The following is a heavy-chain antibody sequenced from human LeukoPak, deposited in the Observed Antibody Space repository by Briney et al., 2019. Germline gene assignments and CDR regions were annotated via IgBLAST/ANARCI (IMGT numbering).Heavy chain of an antibody. J-gene: IGHJ4*02. D-gene: IGHD3-22*01. CDR1: GFTFSSYA. V-gene: IGHV3-23*01. CDR3: AKMPQYSYDSSGYFDY. Sequence: VGSLRLSREPSGFTFSSYARSWGRQAPGKGREWVSGISGRGGSTYYAGSLRGRFTISRDNSKNTLYLQMNSLRSEDKAVYYCAKMPQYSYDSSGYFDYWGQGTLVTVSS. CDR2: ISGRGGST.